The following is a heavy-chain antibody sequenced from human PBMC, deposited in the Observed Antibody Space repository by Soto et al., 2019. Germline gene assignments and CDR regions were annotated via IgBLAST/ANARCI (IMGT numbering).Heavy chain of an antibody. V-gene: IGHV4-39*01. CDR3: ALGDEGGAVAGTYY. CDR1: GGSISSSSYY. D-gene: IGHD6-19*01. CDR2: IYYSGST. J-gene: IGHJ4*02. Sequence: SQTLSLTCTVSGGSISSSSYYWGWIRQPPGKGLEWIGSIYYSGSTYYNPSLKSRVTISVDTSKNQFSLKLSSVTAADTAVYYCALGDEGGAVAGTYYWGQGTLVTVSS.